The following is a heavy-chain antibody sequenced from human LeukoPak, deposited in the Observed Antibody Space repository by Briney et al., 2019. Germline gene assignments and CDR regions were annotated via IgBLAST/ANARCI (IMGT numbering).Heavy chain of an antibody. D-gene: IGHD3-22*01. CDR1: GFNVSSNY. CDR3: AKDGPYYYDSSGPWFDY. CDR2: IYSGGRT. Sequence: PGGSLRLSCAASGFNVSSNYMSWVRQAPGKGLEWVSVIYSGGRTNYADSVKGRFTISRDNSKNTLYLQMNSLRAEDTAVYYCAKDGPYYYDSSGPWFDYWGQGTLVTVSS. J-gene: IGHJ4*02. V-gene: IGHV3-53*01.